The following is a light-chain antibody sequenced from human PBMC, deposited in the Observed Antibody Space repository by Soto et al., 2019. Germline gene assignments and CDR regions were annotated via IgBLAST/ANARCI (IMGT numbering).Light chain of an antibody. J-gene: IGKJ2*01. V-gene: IGKV1-5*03. CDR1: QSISSW. CDR3: QQYNSLYT. CDR2: KAS. Sequence: DIQMTQSPSTLSASVGDRVTITCRASQSISSWLAWYQQKPGKAPKLLIYKASSLESEVPSRFSGSGSGTEFTLTISSLQPDDFATYDCQQYNSLYTCGQGTKLEIK.